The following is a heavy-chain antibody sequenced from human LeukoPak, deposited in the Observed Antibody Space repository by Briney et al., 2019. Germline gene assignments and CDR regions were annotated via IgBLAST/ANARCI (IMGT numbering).Heavy chain of an antibody. CDR2: INHSGST. CDR1: GGSFSGYY. D-gene: IGHD4-17*01. V-gene: IGHV4-34*01. CDR3: ARVRTTVTTKSHSMPMDAFDI. Sequence: SETLSLTCAVYGGSFSGYYWSWIRQPPGKGLEWIGEINHSGSTNYNPSLKSRVTISVDTSKNQFSLKLSSVTAADTAAYYCARVRTTVTTKSHSMPMDAFDIWGQGTMVTVSS. J-gene: IGHJ3*02.